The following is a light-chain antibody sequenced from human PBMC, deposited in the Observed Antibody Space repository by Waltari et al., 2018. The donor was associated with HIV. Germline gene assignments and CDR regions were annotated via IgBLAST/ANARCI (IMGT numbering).Light chain of an antibody. Sequence: ALTQPASRSGLPGPLATIPLHWTHPYRCCYYLAPRYQQHPGKAPKLMIYEVRNRPSGVSNRFSGSKSGNTASLTISGLQAEDEADYYCSSYTSSRVLFGGGTKLTVL. CDR1: PYRCCYYL. CDR3: SSYTSSRVL. V-gene: IGLV2-14*01. J-gene: IGLJ2*01. CDR2: EVR.